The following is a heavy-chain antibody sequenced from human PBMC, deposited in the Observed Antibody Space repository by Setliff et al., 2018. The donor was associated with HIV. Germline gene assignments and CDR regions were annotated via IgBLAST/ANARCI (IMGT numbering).Heavy chain of an antibody. CDR2: IYYSGST. J-gene: IGHJ4*02. V-gene: IGHV4-39*01. CDR3: VRRDGYSYGFYFDY. D-gene: IGHD5-18*01. Sequence: SETLSLTCTVSGGSISSSTYYWGWIRQPPGKGLEWIGTIYYSGSTYYNPSLKSRLTISVDTSKNQFSLKLSSVTAADTAVYYSVRRDGYSYGFYFDYWGQGTLVTVSS. CDR1: GGSISSSTYY.